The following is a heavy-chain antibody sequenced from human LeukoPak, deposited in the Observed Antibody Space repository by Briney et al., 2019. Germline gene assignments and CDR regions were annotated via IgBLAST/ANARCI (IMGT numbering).Heavy chain of an antibody. CDR2: INHSGST. D-gene: IGHD1-26*01. Sequence: SETLSLTCAVYGGSFSGYYWSWIRQPPGKGLEWIGEINHSGSTYYNPSLKSRVTISVDTSKNQFSLKLSSVTAADTAVYYCAGSYRLESYFDYWGQGTLVTVSS. CDR1: GGSFSGYY. CDR3: AGSYRLESYFDY. V-gene: IGHV4-34*01. J-gene: IGHJ4*02.